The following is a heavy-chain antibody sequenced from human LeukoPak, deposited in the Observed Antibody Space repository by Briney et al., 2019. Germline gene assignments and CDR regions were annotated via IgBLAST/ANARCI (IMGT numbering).Heavy chain of an antibody. D-gene: IGHD5-18*01. J-gene: IGHJ4*02. CDR3: VKEFGGHTYGAYFDF. CDR2: VSSTGSAQ. Sequence: SGRSLRLSCAASGFTFSNYGMQWVRQAPGKGLEWVAVVSSTGSAQYYDDSVRGRFTISRDNAEDMLYLQMKSLRPEDTAVYYCVKEFGGHTYGAYFDFWGLGTLVTVSS. CDR1: GFTFSNYG. V-gene: IGHV3-30*18.